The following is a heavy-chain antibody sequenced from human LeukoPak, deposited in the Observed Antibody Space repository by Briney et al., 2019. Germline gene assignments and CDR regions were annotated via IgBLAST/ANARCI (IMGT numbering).Heavy chain of an antibody. CDR2: INPNSGGT. J-gene: IGHJ1*01. Sequence: ASVKVSCKASGYTFTGYYMHWVRQAPGQGLEWMGWINPNSGGTNYAQKFEGRVTMTRDTSISTAYMELSRLRSDDTAVYYCAREVAKTYYYDSSGYRRRYFQHWGQGTLVTVSS. CDR1: GYTFTGYY. V-gene: IGHV1-2*02. D-gene: IGHD3-22*01. CDR3: AREVAKTYYYDSSGYRRRYFQH.